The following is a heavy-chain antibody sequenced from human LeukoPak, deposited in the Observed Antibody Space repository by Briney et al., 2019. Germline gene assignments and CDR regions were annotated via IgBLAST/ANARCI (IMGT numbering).Heavy chain of an antibody. J-gene: IGHJ1*01. Sequence: PGGSLRLSCAASGFTFSSYAMSWVRQAPGKGLEWVSAISGGGGSTYYADSVKGRFTISRDNAKNTLYLQMNSLRAEDTAVYYCAKDPDGYSGSLSSFSAHWGQGTLVTVSS. V-gene: IGHV3-23*01. D-gene: IGHD1-26*01. CDR1: GFTFSSYA. CDR2: ISGGGGST. CDR3: AKDPDGYSGSLSSFSAH.